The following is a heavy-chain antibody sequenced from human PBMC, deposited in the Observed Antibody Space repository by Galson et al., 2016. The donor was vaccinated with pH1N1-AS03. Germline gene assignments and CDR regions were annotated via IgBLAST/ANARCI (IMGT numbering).Heavy chain of an antibody. J-gene: IGHJ4*02. V-gene: IGHV5-10-1*01. CDR3: ARGYSGFGFVY. D-gene: IGHD5-12*01. CDR2: FDPSDSHT. Sequence: QSGAEVKKPGESLRISCKGSGSSFTNYWINWVRQMPGKGLEWMGRFDPSDSHTSYSPSFQGHVTFSADKSINTAYLQWSSLKSSDTAIYYCARGYSGFGFVYWGQGTLVTVSS. CDR1: GSSFTNYW.